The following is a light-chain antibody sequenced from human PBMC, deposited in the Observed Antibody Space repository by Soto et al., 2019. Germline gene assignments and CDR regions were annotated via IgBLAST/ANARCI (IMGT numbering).Light chain of an antibody. CDR2: AAS. CDR1: QGISSY. CDR3: PPYDSYHS. V-gene: IGKV1-8*01. Sequence: AIRMTQSPSSLSASTGDRVTITCRASQGISSYLAWYQQKPWKAPKLLIYAASTLQSGVPSRFSGSGSGTDFTLTLSFLQAEDFATYYCPPYDSYHSFGGGTTVEIK. J-gene: IGKJ4*02.